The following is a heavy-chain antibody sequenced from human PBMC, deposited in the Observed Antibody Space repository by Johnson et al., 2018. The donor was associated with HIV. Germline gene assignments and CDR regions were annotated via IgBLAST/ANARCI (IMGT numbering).Heavy chain of an antibody. D-gene: IGHD6-13*01. V-gene: IGHV3-30*02. CDR3: AKCIWGSSLIDAFDI. J-gene: IGHJ3*02. Sequence: VQLVESGGGVVQPGGSLRLSCAASGFSFSTYGMHWVRQAPGKGLKWVSFIRYDGTKKNYADSVKGRFTISRDNSKNTLHLQMNSLRAEDTAVYYCAKCIWGSSLIDAFDIWGQGTMVTVSS. CDR2: IRYDGTKK. CDR1: GFSFSTYG.